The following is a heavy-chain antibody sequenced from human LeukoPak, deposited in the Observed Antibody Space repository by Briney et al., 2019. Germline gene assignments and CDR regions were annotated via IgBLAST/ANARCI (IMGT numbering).Heavy chain of an antibody. CDR3: ARDRDRSSSSLAPFDY. CDR2: IIPIFGTA. Sequence: SVKVSCKASGGTFNSYAISWVRQAPGQGLEWMGRIIPIFGTANYAQKFQGRVTITTDESTSTAYMELSSLRSEDTAVYYCARDRDRSSSSLAPFDYWGQGTLVTVSS. D-gene: IGHD6-6*01. J-gene: IGHJ4*02. V-gene: IGHV1-69*05. CDR1: GGTFNSYA.